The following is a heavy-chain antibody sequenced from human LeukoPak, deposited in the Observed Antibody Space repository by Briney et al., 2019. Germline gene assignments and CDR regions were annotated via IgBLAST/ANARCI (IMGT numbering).Heavy chain of an antibody. CDR2: ISSSSSYI. V-gene: IGHV3-21*01. D-gene: IGHD3-16*01. CDR3: ARGFRGNAFDI. CDR1: GFTFSSYS. Sequence: GGSLRLSCAASGFTFSSYSMNWVRQAPGKGLEWVSSISSSSSYIYYADSVKGRFTISRDNAKNSLYLQMNSLRAEDTAVYYCARGFRGNAFDIWGQGTMVTVSS. J-gene: IGHJ3*02.